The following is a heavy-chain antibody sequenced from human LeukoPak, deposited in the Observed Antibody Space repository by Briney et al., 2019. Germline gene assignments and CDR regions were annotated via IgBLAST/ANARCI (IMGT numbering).Heavy chain of an antibody. J-gene: IGHJ4*02. Sequence: SETLSLTCTVSGGSISSSSYFWGWIRQPPTKGLEWIATVRYTGSTFYNPSLKSRVTISVDTSKTQFSLKLSSVTAADTAVYYCARHNLYSSTYWGQGTLVTVSS. CDR2: VRYTGST. CDR1: GGSISSSSYF. V-gene: IGHV4-39*01. D-gene: IGHD6-13*01. CDR3: ARHNLYSSTY.